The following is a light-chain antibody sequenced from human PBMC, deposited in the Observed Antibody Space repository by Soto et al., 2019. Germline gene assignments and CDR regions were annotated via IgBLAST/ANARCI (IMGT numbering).Light chain of an antibody. V-gene: IGLV7-46*01. CDR3: LLTYDCPCV. CDR1: TGAFTNGHY. Sequence: QAVVTQATSLTVSPGGTVTLTCTSSTGAFTNGHYPYWFQQKPGKAPRTLIYDTTNRPSWTPTRFSGSLPGSKAALTLSGAQDEEEAEYYCLLTYDCPCVFGAGTKVTVL. CDR2: DTT. J-gene: IGLJ1*01.